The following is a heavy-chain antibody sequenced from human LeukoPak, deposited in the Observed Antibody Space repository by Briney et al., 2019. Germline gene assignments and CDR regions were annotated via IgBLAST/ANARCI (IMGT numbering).Heavy chain of an antibody. D-gene: IGHD3-22*01. V-gene: IGHV1-24*01. CDR2: FDPEDGET. CDR1: GYTLTELS. CDR3: AKTKITLILVANPLSGAFDM. Sequence: ASVKVSCKVSGYTLTELSMHWVRQAPGKGLEWMGGFDPEDGETIYAQKFQGRVTMTEDTSTDTAYMELSSLRSEDTAVYYCAKTKITLILVANPLSGAFDMWGQGTLVTVSS. J-gene: IGHJ3*02.